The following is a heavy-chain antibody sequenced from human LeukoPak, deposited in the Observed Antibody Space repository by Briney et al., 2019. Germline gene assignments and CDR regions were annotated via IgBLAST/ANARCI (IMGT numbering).Heavy chain of an antibody. V-gene: IGHV1-69*05. CDR3: ASYYRQINMVRGVIIASPFGY. D-gene: IGHD3-10*01. Sequence: SVKVSCKASGGTFSSYAISWVRQAPGQGLEWMGGIFPIFGTANYAQKFQGRVTITTDESTSTAYMELSSLRSEDTAVYYCASYYRQINMVRGVIIASPFGYWGQGTLVTVSS. CDR1: GGTFSSYA. J-gene: IGHJ4*02. CDR2: IFPIFGTA.